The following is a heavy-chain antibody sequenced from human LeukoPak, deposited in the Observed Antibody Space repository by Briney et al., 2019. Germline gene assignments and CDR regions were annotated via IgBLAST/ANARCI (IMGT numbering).Heavy chain of an antibody. CDR2: VSGSDGST. J-gene: IGHJ4*02. V-gene: IGHV3-23*01. Sequence: GGSLRLSCAASGFTFSSYAMSWVRQAPGNGLEWVSAVSGSDGSTYYADSVKGRFTISRDSSKNTLYLQMNSLRAEDTAVYYCAKEKLYCSGGSCYSGYYFDYWGQGTLVTVSS. CDR1: GFTFSSYA. CDR3: AKEKLYCSGGSCYSGYYFDY. D-gene: IGHD2-15*01.